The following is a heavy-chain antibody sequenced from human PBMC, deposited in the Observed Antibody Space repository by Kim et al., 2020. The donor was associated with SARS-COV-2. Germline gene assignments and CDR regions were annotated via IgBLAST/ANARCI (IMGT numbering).Heavy chain of an antibody. J-gene: IGHJ4*02. V-gene: IGHV5-51*01. CDR1: GYTFTDNW. CDR3: ARRVVSRMGYNFDF. D-gene: IGHD2-21*01. CDR2: VRPGNSET. Sequence: GESLKISCKASGYTFTDNWIGWVRQMPGKGLEWMGVVRPGNSETRYSPTFQGQVIMSVEQSTTTAYLQWSSLADSDTGIYYCARRVVSRMGYNFDFWGQGTRVTVSS.